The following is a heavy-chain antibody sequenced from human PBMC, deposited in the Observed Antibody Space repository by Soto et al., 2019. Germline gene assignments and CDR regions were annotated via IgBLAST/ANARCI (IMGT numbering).Heavy chain of an antibody. CDR2: IGIRGDT. D-gene: IGHD3-22*01. J-gene: IGHJ4*02. V-gene: IGHV3-13*04. CDR1: GFTFSNYD. CDR3: AKDRAITMIVVVLDY. Sequence: GGSLRLSCAASGFTFSNYDMHWVRQATGKGLEWVSAIGIRGDTYYPDSVKGRFTISRDNAKNTLYLQMNSLRAEDTAVYYCAKDRAITMIVVVLDYWGQGTLVTVSS.